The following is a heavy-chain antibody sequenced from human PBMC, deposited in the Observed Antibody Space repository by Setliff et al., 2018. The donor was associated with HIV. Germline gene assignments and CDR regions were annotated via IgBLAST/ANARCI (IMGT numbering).Heavy chain of an antibody. J-gene: IGHJ4*02. CDR1: GYSFTDYY. V-gene: IGHV1-2*04. CDR3: ARGVDYYDTSGYYQYYFDY. CDR2: INPKSDGT. Sequence: ASVKVSCKASGYSFTDYYIHWVRQAPGQGLEWMGWINPKSDGTNYAQKFQGWITMTRDTSISTAYMELSRLRSDDTAVYYCARGVDYYDTSGYYQYYFDYWGQGTLGTVSS. D-gene: IGHD3-22*01.